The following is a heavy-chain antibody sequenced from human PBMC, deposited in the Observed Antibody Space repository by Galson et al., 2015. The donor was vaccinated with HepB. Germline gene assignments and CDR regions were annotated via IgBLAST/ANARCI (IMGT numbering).Heavy chain of an antibody. V-gene: IGHV5-51*01. J-gene: IGHJ4*02. CDR2: VYPDDSDT. Sequence: QSGAEVKKPGESLQISCRGSGYSFTTYWIAWVRQMPGKGLEWMGIVYPDDSDTSYSPSFQGQVTISADRSISTTYLQWSSLKSSDTAIYYCARHPLAGHYDTSATFDYWGQGTPVTISS. CDR1: GYSFTTYW. D-gene: IGHD3-22*01. CDR3: ARHPLAGHYDTSATFDY.